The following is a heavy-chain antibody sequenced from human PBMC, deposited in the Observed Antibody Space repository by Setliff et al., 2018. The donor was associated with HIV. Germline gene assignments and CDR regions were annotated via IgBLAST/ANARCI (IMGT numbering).Heavy chain of an antibody. J-gene: IGHJ3*02. CDR2: IYPEDSNI. CDR3: ARRDGRSMNAFEI. D-gene: IGHD6-13*01. Sequence: GEFLKISCKALEYTFSTYWIGWVRQMPGEGLEWMGIIYPEDSNIKYNPSFQNQVTISADKSISTAYLQVHNLKASDTATYYCARRDGRSMNAFEIWGPGTMVTVSS. V-gene: IGHV5-51*01. CDR1: EYTFSTYW.